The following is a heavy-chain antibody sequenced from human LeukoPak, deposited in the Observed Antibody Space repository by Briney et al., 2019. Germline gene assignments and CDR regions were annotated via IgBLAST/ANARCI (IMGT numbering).Heavy chain of an antibody. J-gene: IGHJ6*03. Sequence: GGSLRLSCAASGFNFSSNWMTWVRQAPGKGLEWVANIKQDGFEKYYVDSVKGRFTISRDNGKNSLYLQVNSLRAEDTAVYYCACSSTSQYYYYFYYMDVWGKGTTVTVSS. V-gene: IGHV3-7*01. CDR1: GFNFSSNW. D-gene: IGHD2-2*01. CDR2: IKQDGFEK. CDR3: ACSSTSQYYYYFYYMDV.